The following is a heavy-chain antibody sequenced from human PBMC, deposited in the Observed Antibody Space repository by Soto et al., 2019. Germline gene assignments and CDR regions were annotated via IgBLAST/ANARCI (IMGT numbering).Heavy chain of an antibody. J-gene: IGHJ6*02. CDR2: IYPGDSDT. V-gene: IGHV5-51*01. Sequence: HGESLKISCKGSGYSFTSYWIGWVRQMPGKGLEWMGIIYPGDSDTRYSPSFQGQVTISADKSISTAYLQWSSLKASDTAMYYCARQGATISYYYYGMDVWGQGTTVTVSS. CDR1: GYSFTSYW. D-gene: IGHD5-12*01. CDR3: ARQGATISYYYYGMDV.